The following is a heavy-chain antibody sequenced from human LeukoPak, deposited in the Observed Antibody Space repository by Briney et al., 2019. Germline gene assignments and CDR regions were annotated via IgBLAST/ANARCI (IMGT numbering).Heavy chain of an antibody. CDR2: INPNSGAT. D-gene: IGHD4-11*01. Sequence: RSSVQVSYKTSGYTFGGYYIHWVRLATGQGLEWMGWINPNSGATKYAQKFQGRVTLTRDTSINTAYMELSSLNINDTAVYYCARLRDYSASWRGSASRYWGQGTLVTVSS. CDR3: ARLRDYSASWRGSASRY. V-gene: IGHV1-2*02. CDR1: GYTFGGYY. J-gene: IGHJ4*02.